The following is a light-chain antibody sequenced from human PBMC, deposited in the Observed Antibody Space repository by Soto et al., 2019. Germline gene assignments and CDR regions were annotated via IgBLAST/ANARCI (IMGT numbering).Light chain of an antibody. CDR2: DAS. CDR3: QQPVNWST. J-gene: IGKJ4*01. V-gene: IGKV3-11*01. Sequence: NSYLAWYQQKPGQAPRLLIYDASNRATGIPAMFSESESGSDFTLPFRHLGPADFPVYYCQQPVNWSTFGVGTKVDIK. CDR1: NSY.